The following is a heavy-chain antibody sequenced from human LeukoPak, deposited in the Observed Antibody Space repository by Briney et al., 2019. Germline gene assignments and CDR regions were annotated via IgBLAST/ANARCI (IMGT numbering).Heavy chain of an antibody. CDR2: IIPIFGTA. V-gene: IGHV1-69*05. CDR1: GGTFSSYA. J-gene: IGHJ4*02. D-gene: IGHD3-22*01. CDR3: ATDSSGLAGPTY. Sequence: SVKVSCKASGGTFSSYAISWVRQAPGQGLEWMGGIIPIFGTANYAQKFQGRVTITTDESTSTAYMELSSLRSEDTAVYYCATDSSGLAGPTYWGQGTLVTVSS.